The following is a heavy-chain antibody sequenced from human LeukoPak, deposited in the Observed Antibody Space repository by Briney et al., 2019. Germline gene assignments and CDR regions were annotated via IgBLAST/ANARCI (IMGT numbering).Heavy chain of an antibody. D-gene: IGHD4-17*01. CDR3: AKGNGDQGIHPDY. J-gene: IGHJ4*02. CDR2: ISGSGGST. CDR1: GFTFSNYA. Sequence: GGSLRLSCAASGFTFSNYAMSWVRQAPGKGLEWVSGISGSGGSTYYADSVGRFSISRDNSKNTLYLQMASLRADDTAVYYCAKGNGDQGIHPDYWGQGTQVTVSS. V-gene: IGHV3-23*01.